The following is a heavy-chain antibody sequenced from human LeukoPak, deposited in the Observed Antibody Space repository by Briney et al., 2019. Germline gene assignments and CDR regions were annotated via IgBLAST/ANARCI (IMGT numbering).Heavy chain of an antibody. Sequence: GASVKVSCKASGGTFSSYAISWVRQAPGQGLEWMGGIIPIFGTANYAQKFQGRVTITADESTSTAYMELSSLRSEDTAVYYRARGYGDYELNAFDIWGQGTMVTVSS. CDR1: GGTFSSYA. V-gene: IGHV1-69*13. D-gene: IGHD4-17*01. CDR3: ARGYGDYELNAFDI. J-gene: IGHJ3*02. CDR2: IIPIFGTA.